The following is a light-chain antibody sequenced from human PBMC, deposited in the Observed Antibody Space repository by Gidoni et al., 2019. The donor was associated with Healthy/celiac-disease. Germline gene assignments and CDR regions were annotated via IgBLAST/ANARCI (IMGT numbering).Light chain of an antibody. V-gene: IGKV3-11*01. J-gene: IGKJ2*01. CDR2: DAS. Sequence: EIVLTQSPAPLSLSPGERATRSCRASQSVSSYLAWYQQKPGQAPRLLIYDASNRATGIPARFSGSGSGTDFTLTISSLEPEDFAVYYCQQRSNLMYTFGQGTKLEIK. CDR3: QQRSNLMYT. CDR1: QSVSSY.